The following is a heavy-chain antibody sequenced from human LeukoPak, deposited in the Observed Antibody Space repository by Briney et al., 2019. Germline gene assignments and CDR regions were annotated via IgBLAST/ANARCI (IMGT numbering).Heavy chain of an antibody. J-gene: IGHJ4*02. CDR1: GFSLSSYW. D-gene: IGHD3-22*01. CDR3: ARVWYYYDSSGYYYFDY. Sequence: GGSLGLWCAASGFSLSSYWMHWGRQAPGKGLVWVSRINSDGSSTSYADSVKGRFTISRDNAKNTLYLQMNSLRAEDTAVYYCARVWYYYDSSGYYYFDYWGQGTLVTVSS. V-gene: IGHV3-74*01. CDR2: INSDGSST.